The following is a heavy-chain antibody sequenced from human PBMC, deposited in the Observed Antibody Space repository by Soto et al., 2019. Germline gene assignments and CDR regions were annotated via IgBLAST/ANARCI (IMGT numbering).Heavy chain of an antibody. D-gene: IGHD4-17*01. CDR3: AREETTVTTSGLETFDY. Sequence: PSETLSLTCAVSGCSISSSTWWSWVRPPPGKGLEWIGEIYHSESTNYKPSLKSRVTISVDKSKNQFSLKLSSVTAADTAVYYCAREETTVTTSGLETFDYWGQGTLVTVSS. J-gene: IGHJ4*02. CDR2: IYHSEST. V-gene: IGHV4-4*02. CDR1: GCSISSSTW.